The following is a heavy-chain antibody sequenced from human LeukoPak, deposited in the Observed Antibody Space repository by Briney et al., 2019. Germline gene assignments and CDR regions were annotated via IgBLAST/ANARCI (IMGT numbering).Heavy chain of an antibody. CDR3: ARDIGLRSSTSCCHFDY. Sequence: GGSLRLSCAASGFTFSSYSMNWVRQAPGKGLEWVSSISSSSSYIYYADSVKGRFTISRDNAKNSLYLQMNSLRAEDTAVYYCARDIGLRSSTSCCHFDYWGQGTLVTVSS. J-gene: IGHJ4*02. CDR1: GFTFSSYS. V-gene: IGHV3-21*01. D-gene: IGHD2-2*01. CDR2: ISSSSSYI.